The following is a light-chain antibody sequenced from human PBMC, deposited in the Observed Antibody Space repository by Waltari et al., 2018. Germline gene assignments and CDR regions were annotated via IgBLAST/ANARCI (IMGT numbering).Light chain of an antibody. CDR1: SLRSFY. CDR3: HFRDSSANHLV. CDR2: GKN. Sequence: SSELTQDPAVSVALGQTVRITCQGDSLRSFYASWYQQKPGQAPVLVIYGKNNRPSGIPDRFSGASPRNTASLTITGAQAEDEADYYCHFRDSSANHLVFGGGTKLTVL. J-gene: IGLJ2*01. V-gene: IGLV3-19*01.